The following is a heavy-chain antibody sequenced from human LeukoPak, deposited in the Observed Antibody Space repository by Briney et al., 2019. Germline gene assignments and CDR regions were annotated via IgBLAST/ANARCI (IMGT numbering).Heavy chain of an antibody. Sequence: SETLSLTCTVSGGSISSYYWSWIRQPAGKGLEWIGRIYTSGSTNYNPSLKSRVTMSVDTSKNQFSLKLSSVTAADTAVYYCARDIGYYDSSGYPRDAFDIWGQGTMVSVSS. CDR1: GGSISSYY. D-gene: IGHD3-22*01. CDR3: ARDIGYYDSSGYPRDAFDI. CDR2: IYTSGST. V-gene: IGHV4-4*07. J-gene: IGHJ3*02.